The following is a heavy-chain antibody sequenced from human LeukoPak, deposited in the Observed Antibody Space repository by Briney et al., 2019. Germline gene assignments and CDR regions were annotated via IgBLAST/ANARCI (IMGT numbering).Heavy chain of an antibody. D-gene: IGHD3-10*01. V-gene: IGHV4-30-4*01. CDR2: IYYSGST. Sequence: SQTLSLTCTVSGGSISSGDYYWSWIRQPPGKGLEWIGYIYYSGSTYYNPSLKSRVTISVDTSKNQFSLKLSSVTAADTAVYYCARELVGSGSKWFDLWGQGTLLSVSS. CDR1: GGSISSGDYY. J-gene: IGHJ5*02. CDR3: ARELVGSGSKWFDL.